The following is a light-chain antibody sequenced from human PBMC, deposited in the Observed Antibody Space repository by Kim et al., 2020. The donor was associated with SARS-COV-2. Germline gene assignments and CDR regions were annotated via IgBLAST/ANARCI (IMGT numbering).Light chain of an antibody. J-gene: IGKJ3*01. CDR3: QQTYVSPLT. CDR1: QKIGNY. Sequence: DIRMTQSPPSLSASMGDRITISCRASQKIGNYLNWYQQKPGQAPKLLIYSACSLQGGVSSRFRGSGSGTDFTLTVTNLEVEDFATYYCQQTYVSPLTFGPGTKVDIK. V-gene: IGKV1-39*01. CDR2: SAC.